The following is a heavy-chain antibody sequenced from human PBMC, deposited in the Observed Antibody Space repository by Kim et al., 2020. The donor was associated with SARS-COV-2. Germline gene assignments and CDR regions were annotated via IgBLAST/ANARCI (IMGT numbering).Heavy chain of an antibody. V-gene: IGHV1-2*06. Sequence: ASVKVSCKASGYTFTGYYMHWVRQAPGQGLEWMGRINPNSGGTNYAQKFQGRVTMTRDTSISTAYMELSRLRSDDTAVYYCARGSLSRPRMVDYWGQGTLVTVSS. J-gene: IGHJ4*02. CDR1: GYTFTGYY. D-gene: IGHD6-6*01. CDR2: INPNSGGT. CDR3: ARGSLSRPRMVDY.